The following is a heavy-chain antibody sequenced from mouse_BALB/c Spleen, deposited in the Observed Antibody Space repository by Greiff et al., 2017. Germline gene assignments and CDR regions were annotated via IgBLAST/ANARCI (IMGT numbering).Heavy chain of an antibody. CDR1: GYSITSGYY. D-gene: IGHD2-1*01. Sequence: ESGPGLVKPSQSLSLTCSVTGYSITSGYYWNWIRQFPGNKLEWMGYISYDGSNNYNPSLKNRISITRDTSKNQFFLKLNSVTTEDTATYYCAREDYGNYGYFDYWGQGTTLTVSS. CDR2: ISYDGSN. V-gene: IGHV3-6*02. CDR3: AREDYGNYGYFDY. J-gene: IGHJ2*01.